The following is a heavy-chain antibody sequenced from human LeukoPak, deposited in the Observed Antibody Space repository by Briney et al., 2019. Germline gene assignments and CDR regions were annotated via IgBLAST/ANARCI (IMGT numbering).Heavy chain of an antibody. V-gene: IGHV4-4*07. CDR3: AKTHCGGGSCDKFDS. CDR1: GASLSTYF. J-gene: IGHJ5*01. CDR2: VYARATT. Sequence: SGTLSLTCTVSGASLSTYFWSWIRQPAGKRMDWIGRVYARATTYYNPSLRSRVTFSIDTSKNQFSLSLNSVTAADTAVYYCAKTHCGGGSCDKFDSWGQGILVTVSS. D-gene: IGHD2-21*01.